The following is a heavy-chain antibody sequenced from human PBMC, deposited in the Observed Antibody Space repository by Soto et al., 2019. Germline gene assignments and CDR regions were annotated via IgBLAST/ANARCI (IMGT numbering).Heavy chain of an antibody. CDR1: GFTFSSHA. D-gene: IGHD1-7*01. V-gene: IGHV3-23*01. J-gene: IGHJ6*02. Sequence: EVQLLESGGGLVQPGGSLRISCAASGFTFSSHAMSWVRQTPGKGLEWVSAISGSGGSTYYADSVKGRFTISRDNSKNTLYLQRNSLRAEYTPVYYCAKGPDGNFNYYYYGMDDCAQGTAVTVSS. CDR2: ISGSGGST. CDR3: AKGPDGNFNYYYYGMDD.